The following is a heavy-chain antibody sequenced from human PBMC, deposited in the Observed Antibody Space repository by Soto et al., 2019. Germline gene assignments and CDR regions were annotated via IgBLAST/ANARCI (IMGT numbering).Heavy chain of an antibody. CDR1: GFSFNNHA. CDR3: AKDRLMLTMVVVGAFDF. Sequence: EVQLLESGGGLVQPGGSLRLSCAASGFSFNNHAMTWVRQAPGKGLEWVSGISGSGSTTHYADSVKGRFTISRDNSKDTLSLQMNSLRADDTAVYFCAKDRLMLTMVVVGAFDFWGLGTMVTVSS. CDR2: ISGSGSTT. V-gene: IGHV3-23*01. J-gene: IGHJ3*01. D-gene: IGHD3-22*01.